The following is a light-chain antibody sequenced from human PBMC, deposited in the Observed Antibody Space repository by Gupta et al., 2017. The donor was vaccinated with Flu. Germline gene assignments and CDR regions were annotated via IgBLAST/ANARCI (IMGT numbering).Light chain of an antibody. CDR2: DAS. Sequence: LSCRASQSVSHYLAWYQQKPGQAPRLLIYDASTRATGIPARFSGSGSGTDFTLTISSLESEDFAVYYCQQRSNRPPYTFGQGTKLQIK. V-gene: IGKV3-11*01. CDR3: QQRSNRPPYT. J-gene: IGKJ2*01. CDR1: QSVSHY.